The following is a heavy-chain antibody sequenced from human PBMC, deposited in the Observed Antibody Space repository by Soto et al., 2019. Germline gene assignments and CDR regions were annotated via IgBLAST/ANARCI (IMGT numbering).Heavy chain of an antibody. D-gene: IGHD6-6*01. CDR1: GGYISSGGYY. CDR2: IYYSGST. J-gene: IGHJ6*03. CDR3: ARAGEYSSSWAATALRRAQPSYYYYYYMDV. Sequence: TSETLSLTCTVSGGYISSGGYYWSWIRQHPGKGLEWIGYIYYSGSTYYNPSLKSRVTISVDTSKNQFSLKLSSVTAADTAVYYCARAGEYSSSWAATALRRAQPSYYYYYYMDVWGKGTTVTVSS. V-gene: IGHV4-31*03.